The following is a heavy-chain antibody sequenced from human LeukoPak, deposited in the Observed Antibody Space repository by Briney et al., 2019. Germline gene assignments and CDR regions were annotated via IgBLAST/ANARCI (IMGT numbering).Heavy chain of an antibody. Sequence: SETLSLTCTVSGGSFSSSSYYWGWIRPPPGKGLEWVGSINYRGSNYHNSSLKSRVTMSIDTSKNQFSLKLSSVTAADTALYFCARQLYTSGSYYAPIDVWGKGTTVTISS. CDR1: GGSFSSSSYY. V-gene: IGHV4-39*01. CDR2: INYRGSN. D-gene: IGHD3-10*01. J-gene: IGHJ6*03. CDR3: ARQLYTSGSYYAPIDV.